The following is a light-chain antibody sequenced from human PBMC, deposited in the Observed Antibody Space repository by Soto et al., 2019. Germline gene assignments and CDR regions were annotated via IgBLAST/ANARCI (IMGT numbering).Light chain of an antibody. V-gene: IGKV3D-15*01. CDR2: VAS. J-gene: IGKJ4*01. Sequence: IGIRQSPPTLSVSPGDGATLSCSASQSVDSNLAWYQQKPGQTPRLLMYVASTRPTGIPARVSGRWSGTEFTLTIISLQSEDSAVYYCQQYNDWPLTFGGGTKVDIK. CDR3: QQYNDWPLT. CDR1: QSVDSN.